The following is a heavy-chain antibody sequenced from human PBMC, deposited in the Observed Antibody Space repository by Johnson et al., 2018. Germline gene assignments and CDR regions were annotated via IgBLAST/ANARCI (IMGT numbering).Heavy chain of an antibody. V-gene: IGHV3-33*01. Sequence: QVQLVESGGGVVQPGRSLTLSCAASGFPFSSYGMHWVRQAPGKGLEWVAVIWYDGRNASYADSVKGRFTISRDNSKNTLHLQMNSLRADDTALYYCAGDHSALTSSYFQQWGQGTLVSVSS. CDR1: GFPFSSYG. D-gene: IGHD3-9*01. CDR3: AGDHSALTSSYFQQ. J-gene: IGHJ1*01. CDR2: IWYDGRNA.